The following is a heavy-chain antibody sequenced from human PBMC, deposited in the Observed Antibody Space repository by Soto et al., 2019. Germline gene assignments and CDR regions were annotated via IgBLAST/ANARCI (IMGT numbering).Heavy chain of an antibody. CDR3: AKCWGAGSDY. CDR1: GFTFSSYY. J-gene: IGHJ4*02. Sequence: EVQLVESGGGLVQPGGSLRLSCAASGFTFSSYYMSWVRQAPGKGLEWVANVNGDGSEKYYVDSVKGRFTVSRDNAKNSLYLQMNSLRAEDTAVYYCAKCWGAGSDYWGQGTLVTVSS. V-gene: IGHV3-7*01. CDR2: VNGDGSEK. D-gene: IGHD1-26*01.